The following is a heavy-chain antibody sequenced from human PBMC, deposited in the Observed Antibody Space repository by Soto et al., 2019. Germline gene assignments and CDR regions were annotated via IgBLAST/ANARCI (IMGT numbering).Heavy chain of an antibody. CDR1: GFTFSSYW. J-gene: IGHJ6*02. Sequence: PGGSLRLSCAASGFTFSSYWMHWVRQAPGKGLVWVSRVNSDGSSTSYADSVKGRFTISRDNAKNTLYLQMNSLRAEDTAVYYCARDRAIVVVPAAGGYYYYGMDVWGQGTPVTVSS. D-gene: IGHD2-2*01. CDR3: ARDRAIVVVPAAGGYYYYGMDV. CDR2: VNSDGSST. V-gene: IGHV3-74*01.